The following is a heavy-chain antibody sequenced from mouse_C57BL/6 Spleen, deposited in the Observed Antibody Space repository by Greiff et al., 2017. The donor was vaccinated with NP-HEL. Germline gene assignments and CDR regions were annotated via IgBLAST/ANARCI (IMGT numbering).Heavy chain of an antibody. Sequence: EVQLVESGGGLVQPGGSLSLSCAASGFTFTDYYMSWVRQPPGKALEWLGFIRNKANGYTTEYSASVKGRFTISRDNSQSILCLQMNALRAEDSATYYCARYSGYGSYAMDYWGQGTSVTVSS. D-gene: IGHD1-1*01. V-gene: IGHV7-3*01. J-gene: IGHJ4*01. CDR1: GFTFTDYY. CDR2: IRNKANGYTT. CDR3: ARYSGYGSYAMDY.